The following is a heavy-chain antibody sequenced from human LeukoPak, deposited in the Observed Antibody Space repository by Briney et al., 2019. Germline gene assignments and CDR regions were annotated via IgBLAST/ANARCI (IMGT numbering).Heavy chain of an antibody. CDR2: IVVGGTT. D-gene: IGHD1-14*01. J-gene: IGHJ4*02. V-gene: IGHV3-15*04. Sequence: GSLRLSCAASGFTFSNAWMSWVRQAPGKGLEWVARIVVGGTTDYAAPVEGRFTISRDDSMNMLYLQMDSLKTGDTAMYYCATDVPSPLAQIDYWGQGTPVTVSS. CDR3: ATDVPSPLAQIDY. CDR1: GFTFSNAW.